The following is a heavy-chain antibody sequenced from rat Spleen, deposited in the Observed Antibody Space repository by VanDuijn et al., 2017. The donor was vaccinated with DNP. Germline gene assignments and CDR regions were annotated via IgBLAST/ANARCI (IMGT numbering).Heavy chain of an antibody. CDR1: GFSLTSYN. CDR2: IWNTGGP. Sequence: QVQLKESGPGLVQPSQTLSLTCTVAGFSLTSYNVHWVRQPPGKGLEWMGVIWNTGGPRYNSALKSRLSISKDTYKSQVFLKMNSLQTEDTATYYCARDQSVYYGLLGAMDAWGQGTSVTVSS. D-gene: IGHD1-6*01. J-gene: IGHJ4*01. V-gene: IGHV2-41*01. CDR3: ARDQSVYYGLLGAMDA.